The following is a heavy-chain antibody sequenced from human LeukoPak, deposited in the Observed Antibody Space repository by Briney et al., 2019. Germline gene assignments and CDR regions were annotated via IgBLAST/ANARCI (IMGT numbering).Heavy chain of an antibody. J-gene: IGHJ3*02. Sequence: GGSLRLSCAASGFTFSSYSMNWVRQAPGKGLEWVANIKQDGSEKYYVDSVKGRFTISRDNAKNSLYLQMNSLRAEDTAVYYCARGWFGELLDAFDIWGQGTMVTVSS. CDR1: GFTFSSYS. D-gene: IGHD3-10*01. CDR2: IKQDGSEK. CDR3: ARGWFGELLDAFDI. V-gene: IGHV3-7*04.